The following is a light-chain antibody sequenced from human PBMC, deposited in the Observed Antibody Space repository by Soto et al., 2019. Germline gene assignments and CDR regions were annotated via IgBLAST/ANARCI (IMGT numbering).Light chain of an antibody. CDR1: QNIRTN. Sequence: EIVMTQSPATLSVSPGERATLSCRASQNIRTNLAWYQQKPGQPPRLLIHDASTRAAGIPARFIGSGSGTEFTLTISSLQSEDFAIYYCQQFNSWLLTFGGGTKVDIK. J-gene: IGKJ4*01. CDR3: QQFNSWLLT. V-gene: IGKV3-15*01. CDR2: DAS.